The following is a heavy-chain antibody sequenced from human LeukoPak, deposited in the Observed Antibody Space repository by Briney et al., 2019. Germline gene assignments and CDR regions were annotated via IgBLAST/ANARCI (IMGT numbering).Heavy chain of an antibody. Sequence: QPGRSLRLSCAASGFTFSSYAMHWVRQAPGKGLEWVAFISSDVNNKYYADSVKGRFTISRHNSKNTLYLQMNSLRAEDTAVYYCARVNVDTAMVGFDYWGQGTLVTVSS. CDR1: GFTFSSYA. CDR2: ISSDVNNK. J-gene: IGHJ4*02. CDR3: ARVNVDTAMVGFDY. V-gene: IGHV3-30*14. D-gene: IGHD5-18*01.